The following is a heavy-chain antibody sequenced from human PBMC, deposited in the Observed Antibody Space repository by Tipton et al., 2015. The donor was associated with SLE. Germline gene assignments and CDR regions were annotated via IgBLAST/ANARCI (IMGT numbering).Heavy chain of an antibody. V-gene: IGHV4-39*07. Sequence: LRLSCTVSGGSISSSGYYWGWIRQPPGKGLEWIGCIYYSGSTYYNPSLKSRVTISVDTSKNQFSLKLSSVTAADTAVYYCARGIGAFDIWGQGTMVTVSS. CDR2: IYYSGST. J-gene: IGHJ3*02. CDR3: ARGIGAFDI. CDR1: GGSISSSGYY.